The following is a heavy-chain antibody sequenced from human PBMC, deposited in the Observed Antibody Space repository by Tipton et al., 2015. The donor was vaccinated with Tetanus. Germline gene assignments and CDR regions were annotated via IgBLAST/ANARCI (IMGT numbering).Heavy chain of an antibody. J-gene: IGHJ4*03. D-gene: IGHD5-18*01. Sequence: GLVKPSQTLSVTCVISGDRLSSDIAAWNWIRQSPSRGLEWLGRTQYRSKRYVDYALSVQSRITINQDTSKNQLSLQLNSATPEDTAGYYCAREDCGCGFSWGHGSLVTVSS. CDR2: TQYRSKRYV. CDR1: GDRLSSDIAA. V-gene: IGHV6-1*01. CDR3: AREDCGCGFS.